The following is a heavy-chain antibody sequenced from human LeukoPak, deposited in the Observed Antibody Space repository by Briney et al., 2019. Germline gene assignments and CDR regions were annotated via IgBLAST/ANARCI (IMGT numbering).Heavy chain of an antibody. D-gene: IGHD2-15*01. J-gene: IGHJ4*02. Sequence: ASVKVSCKASGYIFISYGISWVRQAPGQGLEWMGWISAYNGNTHYAQNFQGRVTMTRDTSISTAYMDLSRLRSDDTAVYYCARDQGYCSGGICSCDYWGQGTLVTVSS. V-gene: IGHV1-18*01. CDR1: GYIFISYG. CDR2: ISAYNGNT. CDR3: ARDQGYCSGGICSCDY.